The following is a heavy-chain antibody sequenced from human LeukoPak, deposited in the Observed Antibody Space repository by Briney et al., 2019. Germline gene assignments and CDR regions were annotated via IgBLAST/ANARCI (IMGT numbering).Heavy chain of an antibody. D-gene: IGHD6-6*01. Sequence: ASVKVSCKTSGGTFSSYAISWVRQVPGQGLEWMGRIIPIFGTANYAQKFQGRVTITADKSTSTAYMELSSLTSEDTAVYFCARDPRINTAAFAGSISARPRDYYTGMDVWGQGTTVSVSS. V-gene: IGHV1-69*06. J-gene: IGHJ6*02. CDR2: IIPIFGTA. CDR1: GGTFSSYA. CDR3: ARDPRINTAAFAGSISARPRDYYTGMDV.